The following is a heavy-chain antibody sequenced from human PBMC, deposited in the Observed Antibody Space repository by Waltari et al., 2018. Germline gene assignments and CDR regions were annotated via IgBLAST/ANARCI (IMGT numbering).Heavy chain of an antibody. CDR3: AKDATISGGDAFDI. CDR2: IYSGGST. V-gene: IGHV3-23*03. J-gene: IGHJ3*02. D-gene: IGHD1-26*01. CDR1: GFTFSSYA. Sequence: EVQLLGSGGGLVQPGGSLRLSCAASGFTFSSYAMSWVRQAPGKGLEWVSVIYSGGSTYYADSVKGRFTISRDNSKNTLYLQMNSLRAEDTAVYYCAKDATISGGDAFDIWGQGTMVTVSS.